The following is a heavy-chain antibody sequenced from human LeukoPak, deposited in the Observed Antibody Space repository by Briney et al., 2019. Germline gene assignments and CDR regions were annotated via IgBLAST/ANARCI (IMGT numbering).Heavy chain of an antibody. J-gene: IGHJ4*02. Sequence: GGSLRLSCEASGFTLSDYHMSWIRQAPGKGLEWVSKISSISGGGSTTSYADSVKGRFTISRDNARNSLFLQMNSLRAEDTAVYCCGNTYWGQGTVVTVSS. CDR1: GFTLSDYH. CDR2: ISSISGGGSTT. V-gene: IGHV3-11*04. CDR3: GNTY.